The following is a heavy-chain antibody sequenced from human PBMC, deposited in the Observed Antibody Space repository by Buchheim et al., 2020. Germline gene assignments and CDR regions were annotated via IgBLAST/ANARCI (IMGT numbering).Heavy chain of an antibody. V-gene: IGHV4-59*01. CDR2: IYYSGST. CDR3: ARVNDFWSGHLGMDV. CDR1: GGSISSYY. D-gene: IGHD3-3*01. J-gene: IGHJ6*01. Sequence: QVQLQESGPGLVKPSETLSLTCTVSGGSISSYYWSWIRQPPGKGLEWIGYIYYSGSTNYNPSLKSRVTISVDPPKNQFSTKLSSVTAADTAVYYCARVNDFWSGHLGMDVWGQGTT.